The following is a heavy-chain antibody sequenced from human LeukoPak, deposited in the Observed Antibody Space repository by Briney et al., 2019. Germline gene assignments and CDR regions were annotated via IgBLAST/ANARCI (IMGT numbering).Heavy chain of an antibody. CDR2: ISGSSTYI. D-gene: IGHD4-17*01. CDR3: ARDYPFGDYALDY. J-gene: IGHJ4*02. CDR1: GFTFSNYT. V-gene: IGHV3-21*01. Sequence: GGSLRLSCAASGFTFSNYTMTWVRQAPGKGLEWVSSISGSSTYIYYADSMKGRFTISRDNAKNSLYLQMNSLRAEDTAVFYCARDYPFGDYALDYWGQGTLVTVSS.